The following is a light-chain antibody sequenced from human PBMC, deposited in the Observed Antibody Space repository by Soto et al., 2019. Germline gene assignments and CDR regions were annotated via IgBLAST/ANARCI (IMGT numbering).Light chain of an antibody. Sequence: DIQMTHSPSTLSASVGDRVTITCRASQSISSWLAWYQQKPGKAPKLLIYDASNLESGVPSRFSGSGSGTEFTLTISSLQPDDFATYYCQQYNSYWTFGQGTKVDIK. CDR3: QQYNSYWT. V-gene: IGKV1-5*01. CDR2: DAS. CDR1: QSISSW. J-gene: IGKJ1*01.